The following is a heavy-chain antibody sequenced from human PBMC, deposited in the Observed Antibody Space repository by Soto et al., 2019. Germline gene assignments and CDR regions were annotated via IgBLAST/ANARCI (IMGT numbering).Heavy chain of an antibody. CDR2: IYYNGRS. CDR3: ARHKYIISSGWFDP. V-gene: IGHV4-59*01. CDR1: GGSISSYY. Sequence: PSETLSLTCTVSGGSISSYYWSWIRQPPGKGLEWIGYIYYNGRSNYKPSLKTRVTISVDTSKNQFSLKLTSVTAADTAVYYCARHKYIISSGWFDPWGQGTLVTVSS. D-gene: IGHD6-6*01. J-gene: IGHJ5*02.